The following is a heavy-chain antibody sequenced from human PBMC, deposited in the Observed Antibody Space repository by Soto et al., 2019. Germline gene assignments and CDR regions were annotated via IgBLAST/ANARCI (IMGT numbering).Heavy chain of an antibody. J-gene: IGHJ4*02. CDR2: IYGSGRGI. D-gene: IGHD2-21*01. CDR3: AKDAVYNDGLWLMDH. Sequence: GGSLRLSCTASGLPHSSFAMMRVRQAPGKGLECVSGIYGSGRGIEYADSVKGRFTISRDNSKNTVYLQMTDLRADDTAIYYCAKDAVYNDGLWLMDHWGQGTQVTVSS. V-gene: IGHV3-23*05. CDR1: GLPHSSFA.